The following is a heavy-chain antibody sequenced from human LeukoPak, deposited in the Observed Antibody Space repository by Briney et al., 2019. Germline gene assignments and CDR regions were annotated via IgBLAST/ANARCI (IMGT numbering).Heavy chain of an antibody. CDR2: ISSSSSYK. CDR1: GFTFSSYS. Sequence: GGSLRLSCAASGFTFSSYSMNWVRQAPGKGLEWVSSISSSSSYKYYADSVKGRFTISRDNAKNSLYLQMNSLRAEDTAVYYCARDTTTNDYWGQGTLVTVSS. CDR3: ARDTTTNDY. V-gene: IGHV3-21*01. D-gene: IGHD1-26*01. J-gene: IGHJ4*02.